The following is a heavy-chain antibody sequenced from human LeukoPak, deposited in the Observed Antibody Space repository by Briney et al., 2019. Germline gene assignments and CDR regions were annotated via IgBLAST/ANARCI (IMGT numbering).Heavy chain of an antibody. CDR1: GGSFSGYY. CDR2: IYYSGST. CDR3: ARLPYYYDSSGYYSDYYYYGMDV. J-gene: IGHJ6*02. V-gene: IGHV4-59*08. D-gene: IGHD3-22*01. Sequence: SETLSLTCAVYGGSFSGYYWSWIRQPPGKGLEWIGYIYYSGSTNYNPSLKSRVTISVDTSKNQFSLKLCSVTAADTAVYYCARLPYYYDSSGYYSDYYYYGMDVWGQGTTVTVSS.